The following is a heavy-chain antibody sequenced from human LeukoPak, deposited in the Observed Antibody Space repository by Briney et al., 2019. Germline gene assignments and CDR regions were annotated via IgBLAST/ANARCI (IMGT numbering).Heavy chain of an antibody. J-gene: IGHJ3*02. CDR1: GFTFSSYG. D-gene: IGHD3-9*01. CDR2: ISYDGSNK. Sequence: GGSLRLSCAASGFTFSSYGMHWVRQAPGKGLEWVAVISYDGSNKYYADSVKGRFTISRDNSKNTLYLQMNSLRAEDTAVYYCAKDLRYLDAFDIWGQGTMVTVSS. CDR3: AKDLRYLDAFDI. V-gene: IGHV3-30*18.